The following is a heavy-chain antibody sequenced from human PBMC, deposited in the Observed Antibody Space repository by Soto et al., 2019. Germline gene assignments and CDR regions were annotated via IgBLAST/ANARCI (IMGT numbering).Heavy chain of an antibody. Sequence: SVKVSCKASGGTFSDYAINWVRQAPGHGLEWMGGIVPIFSTSNYAEKFQGRVSITADKSTSTAYMELSSLRSDDTAVYYCASDVVVVVALPDDYYYGMDVWGQGTTVTVSS. D-gene: IGHD2-15*01. CDR3: ASDVVVVVALPDDYYYGMDV. J-gene: IGHJ6*02. V-gene: IGHV1-69*06. CDR2: IVPIFSTS. CDR1: GGTFSDYA.